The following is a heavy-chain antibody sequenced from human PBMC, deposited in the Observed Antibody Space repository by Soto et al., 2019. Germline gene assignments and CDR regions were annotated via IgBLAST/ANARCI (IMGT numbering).Heavy chain of an antibody. CDR3: ARWNGYCSSTSRYFVDY. CDR1: GYTFTSYG. CDR2: ISAYNGNT. V-gene: IGHV1-18*01. Sequence: ASVKVSCKASGYTFTSYGISWVRQAPGQGLEWMGWISAYNGNTNYAQKLQGRVTMTTDTSTSTAYMELRSLRSDDTAVYYCARWNGYCSSTSRYFVDYWGQGTLVTVSS. J-gene: IGHJ4*02. D-gene: IGHD2-2*01.